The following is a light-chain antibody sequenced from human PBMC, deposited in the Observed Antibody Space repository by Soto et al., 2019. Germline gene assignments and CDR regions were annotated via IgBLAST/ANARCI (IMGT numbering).Light chain of an antibody. CDR1: QSVSSSY. J-gene: IGKJ1*01. Sequence: SGFTQSPSTLSLSSGERATLSCRAIQSVSSSYLAWYQQKPGQAPRLLIYGASSRATGIPDRFSGSGSGTDFTLTISRLEPEDFAVYYCQQYGSSPTWTFGQGTKV. CDR3: QQYGSSPTWT. CDR2: GAS. V-gene: IGKV3-20*01.